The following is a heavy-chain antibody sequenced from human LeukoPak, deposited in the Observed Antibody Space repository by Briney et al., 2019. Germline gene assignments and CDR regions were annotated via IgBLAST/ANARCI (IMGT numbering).Heavy chain of an antibody. CDR2: INPNSGGT. CDR3: ARASPYYYDSSGYSEDFDY. V-gene: IGHV1-2*02. CDR1: GCTFTGYY. D-gene: IGHD3-22*01. J-gene: IGHJ4*02. Sequence: ASVKVSCKTSGCTFTGYYMHWVRQAPGQGLEWMGWINPNSGGTNYAQKFQGRVTMTRDTSISTAYMELSRLRSDDTAVYYCARASPYYYDSSGYSEDFDYWGQGTLVTVSS.